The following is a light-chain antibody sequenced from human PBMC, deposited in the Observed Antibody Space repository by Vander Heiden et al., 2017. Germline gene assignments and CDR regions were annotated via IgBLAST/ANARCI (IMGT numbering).Light chain of an antibody. Sequence: QSVLTQPPSVSGAQGQRIIISCTGRSSNIGAGYGVHWYQQLPGTAPKRLIYGNTNRPSGVPDRFSGSKSGNSESLAITGLQAEDEADYDCQSYDSSLSVVFGGGTKLTVL. J-gene: IGLJ2*01. V-gene: IGLV1-40*01. CDR2: GNT. CDR1: SSNIGAGYG. CDR3: QSYDSSLSVV.